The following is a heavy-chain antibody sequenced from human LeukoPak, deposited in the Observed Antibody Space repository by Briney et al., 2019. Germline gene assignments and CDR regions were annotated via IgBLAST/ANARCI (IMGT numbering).Heavy chain of an antibody. CDR1: GFTFSSYT. CDR3: ARAATVGQNWFDP. Sequence: GGSLRLSCAASGFTFSSYTVHWVRQAPGKGLEWVAVISYDGSNKFYADSVKGRFTISRDNSKNTLYLQMSSLRADDTAVYFCARAATVGQNWFDPWGQGTLVTVSS. CDR2: ISYDGSNK. V-gene: IGHV3-30-3*01. J-gene: IGHJ5*02. D-gene: IGHD4-11*01.